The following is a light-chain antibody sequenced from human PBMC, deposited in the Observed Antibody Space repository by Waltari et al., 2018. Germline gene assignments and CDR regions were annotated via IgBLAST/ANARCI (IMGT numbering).Light chain of an antibody. Sequence: QSALTQPASVSGSPGQSITISCTGTSSDVGSYNLVSWYHPHPGKAPKLMIYEGGKRPSGVSKRFSGSKSGNTASLTISGLQAEDEADYYCCSYAGSDVVFGGGTKLTVL. CDR1: SSDVGSYNL. CDR3: CSYAGSDVV. V-gene: IGLV2-23*01. J-gene: IGLJ2*01. CDR2: EGG.